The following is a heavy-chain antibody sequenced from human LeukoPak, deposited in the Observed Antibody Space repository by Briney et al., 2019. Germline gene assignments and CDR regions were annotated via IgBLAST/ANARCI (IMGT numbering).Heavy chain of an antibody. Sequence: SVKVSCKASGGTFSSYAISWVRQAPGQGLEWMGGIIPIFSTANYAQKFQGRVTITADESTSTAYMELSSLRSEDTAVYYCASTLKKGDYYYYYGMDVWGQGTTVTVSS. V-gene: IGHV1-69*01. CDR1: GGTFSSYA. J-gene: IGHJ6*02. CDR3: ASTLKKGDYYYYYGMDV. CDR2: IIPIFSTA.